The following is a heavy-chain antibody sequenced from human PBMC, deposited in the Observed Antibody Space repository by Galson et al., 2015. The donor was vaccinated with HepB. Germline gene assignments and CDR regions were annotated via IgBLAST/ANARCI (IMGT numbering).Heavy chain of an antibody. D-gene: IGHD5-24*01. CDR1: GFTFSSYN. J-gene: IGHJ4*02. CDR3: ATSLIRDGYNYDYFDY. CDR2: ISSSSSYI. V-gene: IGHV3-21*04. Sequence: SLRLSCAASGFTFSSYNMNWVRQAPGKGLEWVSSISSSSSYIYYADSVRGRFTISRDNAKNSLYLQMNSLRAEDTAVYYCATSLIRDGYNYDYFDYWGQGTLVTVSS.